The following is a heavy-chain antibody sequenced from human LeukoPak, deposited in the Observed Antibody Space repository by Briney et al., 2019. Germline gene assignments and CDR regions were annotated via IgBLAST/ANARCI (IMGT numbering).Heavy chain of an antibody. Sequence: SQTLSLTCTVSGASISSGDYYWGWLRQPRGRGLEWIGYIHYSGSTYYNPSLKSRVTISVDTSKNQFSLKLSSVTAADTAVYYCARDPSSAFDIWGQGTMVTVSS. J-gene: IGHJ3*02. CDR3: ARDPSSAFDI. CDR1: GASISSGDYY. V-gene: IGHV4-30-4*01. CDR2: IHYSGST.